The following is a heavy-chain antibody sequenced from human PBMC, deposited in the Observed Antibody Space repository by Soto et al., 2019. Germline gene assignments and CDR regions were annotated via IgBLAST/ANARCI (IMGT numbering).Heavy chain of an antibody. CDR2: IYTSGST. CDR1: GGSIRSYY. D-gene: IGHD1-26*01. V-gene: IGHV4-4*07. J-gene: IGHJ6*02. Sequence: QVQLQESGPGLVKPSETLSLTCNVSGGSIRSYYWSWVRQPAGKPLEWIGRIYTSGSTNYNPSLKSRVSMSVDTSKNQFSLEVTSVTAADTAVYYCAREGASGFGMDVWGLGTKVTVSS. CDR3: AREGASGFGMDV.